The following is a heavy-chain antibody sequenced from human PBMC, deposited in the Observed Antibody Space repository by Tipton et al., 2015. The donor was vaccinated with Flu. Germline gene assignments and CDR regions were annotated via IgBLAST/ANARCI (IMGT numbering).Heavy chain of an antibody. Sequence: TLSLTCTVSGGSISSGGAYWSWIRQHPGKGLEWIGGIYYSGSTYKSPSLTSRVTISLDTFKNQFSLKLTSVTAADTALYYCATTTYYYGSGSHDYWGQGTLVTVSS. V-gene: IGHV4-31*03. D-gene: IGHD3-10*01. CDR3: ATTTYYYGSGSHDY. J-gene: IGHJ4*02. CDR2: IYYSGST. CDR1: GGSISSGGAY.